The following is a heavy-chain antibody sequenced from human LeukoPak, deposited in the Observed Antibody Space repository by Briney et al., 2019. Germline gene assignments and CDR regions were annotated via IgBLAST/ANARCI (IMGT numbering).Heavy chain of an antibody. D-gene: IGHD3-3*01. CDR2: VHLDGRT. CDR3: AREGGFYRPLDY. J-gene: IGHJ4*02. CDR1: GGSISSYY. V-gene: IGHV4-4*07. Sequence: LETLSLTCTVSGGSISSYYWNWVRQPPGKGLEWIGEVHLDGRTNYNPSLKSRLTMSVDLSENHISLKLTSVTAADTAVYYCAREGGFYRPLDYSGQGTLVTVSS.